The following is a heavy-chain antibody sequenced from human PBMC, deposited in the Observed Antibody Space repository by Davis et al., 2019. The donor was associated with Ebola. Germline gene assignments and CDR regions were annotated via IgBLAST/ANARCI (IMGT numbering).Heavy chain of an antibody. CDR1: GYTFTSYA. CDR3: ARDGGELLWFGESSRGMDV. V-gene: IGHV1-3*01. D-gene: IGHD3-10*01. J-gene: IGHJ6*02. CDR2: INAGNGNT. Sequence: AASVKVSCKASGYTFTSYAMHWVRQAPGQRLEWMGWINAGNGNTKYSQKFQGRVTITRDTSASTAYMELSSLRSEDTAVYYCARDGGELLWFGESSRGMDVWGQGTTVTVSS.